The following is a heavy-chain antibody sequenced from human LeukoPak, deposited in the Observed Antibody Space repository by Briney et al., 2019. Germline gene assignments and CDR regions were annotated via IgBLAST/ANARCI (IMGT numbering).Heavy chain of an antibody. D-gene: IGHD6-13*01. CDR3: ARDLEAANTYYFDY. V-gene: IGHV3-66*01. CDR2: ISSAGTT. J-gene: IGHJ4*02. Sequence: GGSLRLSCAASGFTFSSYGMHWVRQAPGKGLEWVSIISSAGTTYYADSVKGRFTISRDNSKNTVYLQVNSLRDEDTAVYYCARDLEAANTYYFDYWGQGTMVTVSS. CDR1: GFTFSSYG.